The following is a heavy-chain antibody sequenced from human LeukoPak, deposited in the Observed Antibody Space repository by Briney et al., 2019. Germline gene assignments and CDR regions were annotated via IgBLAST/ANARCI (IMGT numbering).Heavy chain of an antibody. V-gene: IGHV3-23*01. Sequence: GGSLRLSCAASGFSFSISAMSWVRQAPGKGLEWVSAISDSSAGTYYADSVKGRFTISRDNSKDALYLQMNSLRAEDTAVYYCAKDPRHDYWGQGTLVTVSS. CDR2: ISDSSAGT. CDR1: GFSFSISA. CDR3: AKDPRHDY. J-gene: IGHJ4*02.